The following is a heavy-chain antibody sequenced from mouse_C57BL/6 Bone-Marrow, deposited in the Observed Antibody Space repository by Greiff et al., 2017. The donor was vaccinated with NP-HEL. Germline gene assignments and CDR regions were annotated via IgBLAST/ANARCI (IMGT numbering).Heavy chain of an antibody. Sequence: QVQLQQSGPELVKPGASVKISCKASGYAFTSSWMNWVKQRPGKGLEWIGRIYPGDGDTNYNGKFTGKATLTADKSASIAYMQLSSLTSEDSAVYFCANLWLRQDYWGQGTTLTVSS. CDR3: ANLWLRQDY. CDR2: IYPGDGDT. D-gene: IGHD2-2*01. J-gene: IGHJ2*01. CDR1: GYAFTSSW. V-gene: IGHV1-82*01.